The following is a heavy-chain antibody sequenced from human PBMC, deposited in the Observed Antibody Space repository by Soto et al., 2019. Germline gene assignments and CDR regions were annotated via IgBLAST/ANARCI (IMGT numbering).Heavy chain of an antibody. D-gene: IGHD3-10*01. CDR1: GYTFTSYG. CDR2: ISAYNGNT. V-gene: IGHV1-18*01. Sequence: QVQLVQSGAEVKKPGASVKVYCKASGYTFTSYGISWVRQAPGQGLERMGWISAYNGNTNYAQKLQGRVTMTTDTSTSTAYMELRSLRSDDTAVYYCARIPLTMVRGVIITPGVDYWGQGTLVTVSS. CDR3: ARIPLTMVRGVIITPGVDY. J-gene: IGHJ4*02.